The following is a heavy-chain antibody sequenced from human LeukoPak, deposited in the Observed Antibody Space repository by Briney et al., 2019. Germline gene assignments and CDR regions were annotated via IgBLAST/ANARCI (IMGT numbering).Heavy chain of an antibody. V-gene: IGHV3-30-3*01. Sequence: GGSLRLSRAASGFSFGDYPMNWVRQAPGKGLEWVGRISYDGGNKDYADSVKGRFTISRDNSRNTLYLQMNSLRDEDTAVYYCAREQVILYYFDYWGQGNLVTVSS. CDR3: AREQVILYYFDY. CDR2: ISYDGGNK. CDR1: GFSFGDYP. J-gene: IGHJ4*02.